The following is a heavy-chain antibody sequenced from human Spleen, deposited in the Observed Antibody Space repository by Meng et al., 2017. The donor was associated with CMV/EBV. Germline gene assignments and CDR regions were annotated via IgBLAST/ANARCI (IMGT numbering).Heavy chain of an antibody. V-gene: IGHV1-2*02. CDR1: GNTFTYYY. Sequence: ASVKVSCKTSGNTFTYYYIHWVRQAPGQGLEGMGWINHNNGVTNYAQKFQGRVTVTRDTSITTAYMELNSLRSDDTAVYFCASSRKQGNFGGRQNYFYYYGLDVWGQGTTVTVSS. D-gene: IGHD3-10*01. CDR2: INHNNGVT. CDR3: ASSRKQGNFGGRQNYFYYYGLDV. J-gene: IGHJ6*02.